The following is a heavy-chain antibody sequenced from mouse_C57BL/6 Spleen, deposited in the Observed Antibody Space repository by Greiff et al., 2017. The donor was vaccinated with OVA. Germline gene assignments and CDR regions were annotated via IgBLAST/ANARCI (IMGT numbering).Heavy chain of an antibody. CDR1: GYTFTSYG. V-gene: IGHV1-81*01. CDR2: IYPRSGNT. CDR3: ARGDYYGTRSSYAMDY. Sequence: VQLQQSGAELARPGASVKMSCKASGYTFTSYGISWVKQRTGQGLEWIGEIYPRSGNTYYNEKFKGKATLTADKSSSTAYMELRSLTSEDSAVYFCARGDYYGTRSSYAMDYWGQGTSVTVSS. J-gene: IGHJ4*01. D-gene: IGHD1-1*01.